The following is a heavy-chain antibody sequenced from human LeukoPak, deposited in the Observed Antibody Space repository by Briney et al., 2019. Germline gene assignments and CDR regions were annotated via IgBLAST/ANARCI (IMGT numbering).Heavy chain of an antibody. Sequence: PGGSLRLSCAASGFTFSSYAMSWVRQAPGKGLEWVPAISGSGGSTYYADSVKGRFTISRDNSKNTLYLQMNSLRAEDTAVYYCAKRPMYFYDSSGYADYWGQGTLVTVSS. V-gene: IGHV3-23*01. J-gene: IGHJ4*02. CDR1: GFTFSSYA. CDR3: AKRPMYFYDSSGYADY. CDR2: ISGSGGST. D-gene: IGHD3-22*01.